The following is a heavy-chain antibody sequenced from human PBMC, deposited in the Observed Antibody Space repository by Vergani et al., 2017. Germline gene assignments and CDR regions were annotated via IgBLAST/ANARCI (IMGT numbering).Heavy chain of an antibody. D-gene: IGHD6-13*01. Sequence: EVQLVQSGAEVKKPGESLKISCKGSGYRFTSYWIGWVRQMPGKGLEWMGIIYPGDSDTRYSPSFQGQVTIPADKSIGPAYLQWSSLKASDTAMYYCARLIAAACTGGETVGVYFDYWGQGTLVTVSS. CDR1: GYRFTSYW. V-gene: IGHV5-51*03. J-gene: IGHJ4*02. CDR2: IYPGDSDT. CDR3: ARLIAAACTGGETVGVYFDY.